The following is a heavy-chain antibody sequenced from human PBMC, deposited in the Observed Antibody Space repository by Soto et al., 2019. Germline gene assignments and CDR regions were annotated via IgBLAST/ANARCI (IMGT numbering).Heavy chain of an antibody. CDR1: GGSISSYY. CDR3: ARYKSKYYYGMDV. Sequence: QVQLQESGPGLVKPSETLSLPCTVSGGSISSYYWSWIRQPPGKGLECIGYIYYSGITNYNPSLKSRVPIAVATSKNQFSLKLSTVTAADTAVYYCARYKSKYYYGMDVWRQGTTVTVSS. CDR2: IYYSGIT. J-gene: IGHJ6*02. D-gene: IGHD1-20*01. V-gene: IGHV4-59*01.